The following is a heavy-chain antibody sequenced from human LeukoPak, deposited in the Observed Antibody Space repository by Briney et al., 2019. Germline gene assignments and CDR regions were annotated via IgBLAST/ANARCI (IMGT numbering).Heavy chain of an antibody. V-gene: IGHV3-21*01. CDR1: GFTFSAYT. D-gene: IGHD6-13*01. Sequence: PGGSLRLSCAASGFTFSAYTMSWVRQAPGKGLEWVSSITTSSDYKYYADSLRGRLTISRDNAKNSLFLQMNSLRGDDTAVYYCARDPAATPLDYWGQGILVTVS. J-gene: IGHJ4*02. CDR2: ITTSSDYK. CDR3: ARDPAATPLDY.